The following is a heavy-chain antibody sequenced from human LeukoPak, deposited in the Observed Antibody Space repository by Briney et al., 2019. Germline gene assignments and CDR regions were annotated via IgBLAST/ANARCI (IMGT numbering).Heavy chain of an antibody. V-gene: IGHV3-7*01. D-gene: IGHD1-14*01. J-gene: IGHJ3*01. CDR1: GFTFSRYW. Sequence: GGSLRLSCVVSGFTFSRYWMSWLRQAPGKGLEWVANIKEDGNEKYYVDSVKGRFTISRDNAKNTLYLQMNSLKAEDTAVYYCVRENRGVFEMGINRAFDFWGQGTMITVSS. CDR3: VRENRGVFEMGINRAFDF. CDR2: IKEDGNEK.